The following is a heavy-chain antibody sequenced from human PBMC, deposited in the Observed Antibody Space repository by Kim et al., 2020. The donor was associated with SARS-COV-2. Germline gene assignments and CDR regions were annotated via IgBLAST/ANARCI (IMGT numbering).Heavy chain of an antibody. CDR1: GFTFSSYS. CDR2: ISSSSTYI. Sequence: GGSLRLSCAASGFTFSSYSMNWVRQAPGKGLEWVSSISSSSTYIYYADSVKGRFTISRDNAKNSLYLQMNSLRAEDTAVYYCARERPINTYFDYWGQGTLVTVSS. CDR3: ARERPINTYFDY. J-gene: IGHJ4*02. V-gene: IGHV3-21*01.